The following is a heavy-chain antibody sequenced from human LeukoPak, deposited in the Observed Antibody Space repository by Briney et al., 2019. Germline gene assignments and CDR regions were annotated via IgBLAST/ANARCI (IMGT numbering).Heavy chain of an antibody. J-gene: IGHJ4*02. CDR1: GYTFTGYY. V-gene: IGHV1-2*02. CDR3: AREVGGGATNYFDY. Sequence: ASVKVSCKASGYTFTGYYMHWVRQAPGQGLEWMGWINPNSGGTNYAQKFQGRVTMTRDTSISTAYMELSRLRSDDTAVYYCAREVGGGATNYFDYWGQGTLVTVSS. D-gene: IGHD1-26*01. CDR2: INPNSGGT.